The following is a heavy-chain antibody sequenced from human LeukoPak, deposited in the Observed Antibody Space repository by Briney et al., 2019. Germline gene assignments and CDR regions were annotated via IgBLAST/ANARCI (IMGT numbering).Heavy chain of an antibody. CDR3: AREGDYGGNSIDL. Sequence: GGSLRLSCAASGFIVNSNYINWVRQAPGKGPEWVSVIKTSGSTHYADSVKGRFTISKHISKNTLYLEMTSLRPEDTAVYYCAREGDYGGNSIDLWGQGTLVIVSS. J-gene: IGHJ5*02. V-gene: IGHV3-53*04. CDR1: GFIVNSNY. D-gene: IGHD4-23*01. CDR2: IKTSGST.